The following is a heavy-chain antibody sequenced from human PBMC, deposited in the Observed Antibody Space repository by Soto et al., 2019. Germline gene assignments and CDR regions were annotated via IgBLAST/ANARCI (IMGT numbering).Heavy chain of an antibody. CDR1: GFTFSSYG. Sequence: GGSLRLSCAASGFTFSSYGMHWVRQAPGKGLEWVAVIWYDGSNKYYADSVKGRFTISRDNSKNTLYLQMNSLRAEDTAVYYCARPYCSSTSCYVLLMAFDIWGQGTMVTVSS. CDR3: ARPYCSSTSCYVLLMAFDI. CDR2: IWYDGSNK. V-gene: IGHV3-33*01. J-gene: IGHJ3*02. D-gene: IGHD2-2*01.